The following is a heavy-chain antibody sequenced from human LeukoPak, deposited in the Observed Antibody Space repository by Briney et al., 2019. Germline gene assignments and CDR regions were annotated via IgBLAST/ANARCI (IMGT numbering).Heavy chain of an antibody. V-gene: IGHV5-51*01. CDR2: IYPGDSDT. CDR3: ARITMVRGVIKHFDY. CDR1: GYSFTSYW. J-gene: IGHJ4*02. Sequence: GESLKISCKGSGYSFTSYWIGWVRQMPGKGLEWMGIIYPGDSDTRYSPSFQGQVTISADKSISTAYLQWSSLKASDTAMYYCARITMVRGVIKHFDYWGQGTLVTVSA. D-gene: IGHD3-10*01.